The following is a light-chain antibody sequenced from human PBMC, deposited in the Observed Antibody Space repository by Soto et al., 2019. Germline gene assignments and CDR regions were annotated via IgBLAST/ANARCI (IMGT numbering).Light chain of an antibody. CDR3: QQRSNWPPT. Sequence: DTVLIQSPATLSLSPGERATLSCRASHTVANFLAWYQHKAGQAPRLLIYDVSNRATGIPARSSGSGSGTDFTLTISSLEPDDFAVYYCQQRSNWPPTFGGGTNVEIK. CDR2: DVS. CDR1: HTVANF. V-gene: IGKV3-11*01. J-gene: IGKJ4*01.